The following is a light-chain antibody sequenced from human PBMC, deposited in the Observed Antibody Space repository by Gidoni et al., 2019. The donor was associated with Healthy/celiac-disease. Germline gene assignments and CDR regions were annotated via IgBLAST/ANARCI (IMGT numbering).Light chain of an antibody. CDR1: QSVSSY. CDR3: QQRSNWPSLT. Sequence: EIVLTQSPATLSLSPGERATLSCRASQSVSSYLAWYQQKPGQAPRLLIYEASNRATGIPARFSGSGSGTDFTLTISSLEPEDLAVYYCQQRSNWPSLTFXGXTKVEIK. J-gene: IGKJ4*01. CDR2: EAS. V-gene: IGKV3-11*01.